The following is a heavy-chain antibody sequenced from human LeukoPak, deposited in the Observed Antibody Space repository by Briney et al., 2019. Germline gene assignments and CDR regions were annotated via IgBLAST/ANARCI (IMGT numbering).Heavy chain of an antibody. V-gene: IGHV1-69*05. Sequence: ASVKVSCKASGGTFSSYAISWVRQAPGQGLEWMGGIIPIFGTANYAQKFQGRVTITTGESTSTADMELSSLRSEDTAVYYCARAGGDSSSYYYYYYMDVWGKGTTVTVSS. CDR3: ARAGGDSSSYYYYYYMDV. CDR2: IIPIFGTA. D-gene: IGHD6-6*01. J-gene: IGHJ6*03. CDR1: GGTFSSYA.